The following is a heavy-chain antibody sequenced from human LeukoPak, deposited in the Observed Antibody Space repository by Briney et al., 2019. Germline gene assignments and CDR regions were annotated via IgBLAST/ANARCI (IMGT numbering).Heavy chain of an antibody. V-gene: IGHV4-4*07. CDR3: ARDGFWSGYSGTGIFDY. J-gene: IGHJ4*02. CDR2: IYTSGST. CDR1: GGSISGYY. Sequence: SETLSLTCTVSGGSISGYYWSWIRQPAGKGLEWIGRIYTSGSTNYNPSLESRVTMSVDTSKNQFSLKLSSVTAADTAVYYCARDGFWSGYSGTGIFDYWGQGTLVTVSS. D-gene: IGHD3-3*01.